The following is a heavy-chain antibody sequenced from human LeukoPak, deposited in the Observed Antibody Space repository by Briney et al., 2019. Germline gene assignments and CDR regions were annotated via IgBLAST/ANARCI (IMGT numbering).Heavy chain of an antibody. CDR3: ARDGHRRYHYDSSGREDAFDI. Sequence: ASVKVSCKASGYTFTNYGISWVRQAPGQGLEWMGWISAYNGHTKYAQKVQGRVTMTRDTSTSTAYMELRSLRSDDTAVYYCARDGHRRYHYDSSGREDAFDIWGQGTMVTVSS. V-gene: IGHV1-18*01. J-gene: IGHJ3*02. CDR1: GYTFTNYG. D-gene: IGHD3-22*01. CDR2: ISAYNGHT.